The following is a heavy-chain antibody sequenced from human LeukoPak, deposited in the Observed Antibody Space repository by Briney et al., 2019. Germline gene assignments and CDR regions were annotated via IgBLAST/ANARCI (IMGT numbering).Heavy chain of an antibody. J-gene: IGHJ4*02. Sequence: TGGSLRLSCAASGFTFSTSGMHWVRQAPGKGLEWVAVIWYDGSNKHYAESVKGRFSISRDNSKSTLYLQMNSLSAEDTAVYYCARARGVSTGYRPIDYWGQGTLVTVSS. CDR1: GFTFSTSG. D-gene: IGHD3-22*01. CDR2: IWYDGSNK. V-gene: IGHV3-33*01. CDR3: ARARGVSTGYRPIDY.